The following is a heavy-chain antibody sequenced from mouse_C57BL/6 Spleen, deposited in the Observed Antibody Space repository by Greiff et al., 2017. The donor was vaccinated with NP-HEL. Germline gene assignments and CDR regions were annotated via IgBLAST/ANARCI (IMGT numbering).Heavy chain of an antibody. CDR1: GYTFTSYW. J-gene: IGHJ3*01. V-gene: IGHV1-69*01. D-gene: IGHD4-1*01. CDR2: IDPSDSYT. CDR3: ARYGRQLTGTSWFAY. Sequence: QVQLQQPGAELVMPGASVKLSCKASGYTFTSYWMHWVKQRPGQGLEWIGEIDPSDSYTNYNQKFKGKSTLTVDKSSSTAYMQLSSLTSEDSAVYYCARYGRQLTGTSWFAYWGQGTLVTVSA.